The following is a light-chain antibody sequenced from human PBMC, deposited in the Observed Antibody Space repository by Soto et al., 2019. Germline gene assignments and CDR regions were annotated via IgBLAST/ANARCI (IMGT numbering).Light chain of an antibody. CDR1: SSNIGSNY. J-gene: IGLJ2*01. CDR3: GTWDSSLSAGV. CDR2: DDN. Sequence: QSVLTQPRSVSAAPGQEVTISSSGRSSNIGSNYVSWYQQLPGTAPKLLIYDDNKRPSGIPDRFSGSKSGTSATLGITGLQTGDQADYYCGTWDSSLSAGVFGGGTKLTVL. V-gene: IGLV1-51*01.